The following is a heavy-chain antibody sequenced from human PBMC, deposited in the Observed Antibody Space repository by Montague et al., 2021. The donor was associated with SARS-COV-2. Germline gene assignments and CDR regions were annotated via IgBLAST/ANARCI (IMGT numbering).Heavy chain of an antibody. J-gene: IGHJ5*02. CDR3: ARTEYNWNDWFDP. CDR2: IFHIGIT. CDR1: GGSISSYY. V-gene: IGHV4-59*13. Sequence: SETLSLTCSVSGGSISSYYWSWIRQSPGKGLEWIGYIFHIGITDYNPSLKSRVTISADMSKNQFSLQLNSVTAADSAVYYCARTEYNWNDWFDPWGQGTLVTVSS. D-gene: IGHD1-20*01.